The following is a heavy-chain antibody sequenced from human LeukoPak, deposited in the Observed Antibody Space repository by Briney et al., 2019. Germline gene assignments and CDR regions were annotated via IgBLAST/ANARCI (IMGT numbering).Heavy chain of an antibody. CDR1: GYTFTTLD. V-gene: IGHV1-8*03. CDR2: INTNSGNT. J-gene: IGHJ3*02. Sequence: ASVKVSCKASGYTFTTLDINWVRQATGQGLEWMGWINTNSGNTGNAQKFQGRVTITRDTSISTAYMELSSLRSEDTAVYYCARGIGRGYSGYDYVFDIWGQGTMVTVSS. CDR3: ARGIGRGYSGYDYVFDI. D-gene: IGHD5-12*01.